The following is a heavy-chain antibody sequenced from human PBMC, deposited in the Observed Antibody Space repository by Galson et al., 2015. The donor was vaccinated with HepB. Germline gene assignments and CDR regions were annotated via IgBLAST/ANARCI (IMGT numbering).Heavy chain of an antibody. CDR3: ARGHKGKVGVVAASRFDY. V-gene: IGHV4-34*01. J-gene: IGHJ4*02. CDR1: GGSFSGFY. Sequence: SETLSLTCAVYGGSFSGFYWNWIRQPPGMGLEWIGEINHSGSTNYNPSLKSRVTMSADTSKNQLSLKLTSVTAADTAVYYCARGHKGKVGVVAASRFDYWGQGTLVTVSS. D-gene: IGHD2-15*01. CDR2: INHSGST.